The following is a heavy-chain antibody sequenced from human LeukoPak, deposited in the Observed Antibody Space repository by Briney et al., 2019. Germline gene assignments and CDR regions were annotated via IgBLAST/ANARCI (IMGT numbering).Heavy chain of an antibody. Sequence: SETLSLTCAVYGGSFSGYYWSWIRQPPGKGQEWMGEINHSGSTNYNQSLKSRVTISVDTSKNQFSLKLSSVTAADTAVYYCARGLYYDSSGYPYYWGQGTLVTVSS. CDR1: GGSFSGYY. CDR2: INHSGST. V-gene: IGHV4-34*01. J-gene: IGHJ4*02. CDR3: ARGLYYDSSGYPYY. D-gene: IGHD3-22*01.